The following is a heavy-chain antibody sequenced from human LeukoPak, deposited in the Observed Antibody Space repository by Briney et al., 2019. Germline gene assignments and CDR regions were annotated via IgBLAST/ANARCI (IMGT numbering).Heavy chain of an antibody. J-gene: IGHJ4*02. V-gene: IGHV3-7*03. D-gene: IGHD2-21*02. Sequence: PGGSLRLSCAASEFTFSSYWMSWVRQAPGKGLEWVASIKQDGSEKYYVDSVKGRVTISRDNAKNSLYLQMNSLRAEDTAFYYCARGRGLGVTSIPVPFDYWGQGILVTVSS. CDR1: EFTFSSYW. CDR2: IKQDGSEK. CDR3: ARGRGLGVTSIPVPFDY.